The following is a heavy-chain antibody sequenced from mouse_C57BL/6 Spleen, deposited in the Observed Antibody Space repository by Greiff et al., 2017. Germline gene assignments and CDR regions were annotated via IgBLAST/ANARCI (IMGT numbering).Heavy chain of an antibody. CDR1: GYSITNGNHW. V-gene: IGHV3-4*01. Sequence: EVQLVESGPALVKPSQTVSLTCTVTGYSITNGNHWWNWIRQVSGSKLEWIGYISSSGSTDSNPSRKSRISITRYTSKYQLFLQWYSVTTEDIATYYCARGCYEYDGLFDYWGQGTTLTVSS. CDR3: ARGCYEYDGLFDY. J-gene: IGHJ2*01. CDR2: ISSSGST. D-gene: IGHD2-4*01.